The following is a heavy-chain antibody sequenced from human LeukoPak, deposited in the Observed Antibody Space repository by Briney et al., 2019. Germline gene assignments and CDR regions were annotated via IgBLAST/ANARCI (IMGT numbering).Heavy chain of an antibody. CDR3: ARGGEQWLAARYYLDY. CDR2: INPNSGGT. D-gene: IGHD6-19*01. Sequence: ASVKVSCKASGYTFTGYYMHWVRQAPGQGLGWMGWINPNSGGTNYARKFQGRVTMTRDTSISTAYMELSRLRSDDTAVYYCARGGEQWLAARYYLDYWGQGTLVTVSS. CDR1: GYTFTGYY. J-gene: IGHJ4*02. V-gene: IGHV1-2*02.